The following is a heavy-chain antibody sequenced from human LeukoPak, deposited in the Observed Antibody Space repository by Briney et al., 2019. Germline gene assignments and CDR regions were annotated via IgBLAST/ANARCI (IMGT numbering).Heavy chain of an antibody. CDR3: AREAYQLLSLGY. Sequence: GGSLRLSCAASGFTFSSYSMTWVRQAPGKGLEWVANIKQDGYEKYYVDSVKGRFTISKDNAKNSLYLQMDSLRAEDTAVYYCAREAYQLLSLGYWGQGTLVTVSS. CDR2: IKQDGYEK. D-gene: IGHD2-2*01. J-gene: IGHJ4*02. V-gene: IGHV3-7*01. CDR1: GFTFSSYS.